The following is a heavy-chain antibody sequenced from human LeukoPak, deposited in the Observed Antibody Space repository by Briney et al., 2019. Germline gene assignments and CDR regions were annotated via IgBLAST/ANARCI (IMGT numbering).Heavy chain of an antibody. Sequence: PGGSLRLSCAASGFPFSSYAMSWVRQAPGKGLEWVSLISSSGASTYYADSVKGRFTISRDNSKHTLYLQMNGLRAEDTAVYFCAKSLERHSSGDNFDYWGQGTLVTVSS. D-gene: IGHD6-25*01. CDR3: AKSLERHSSGDNFDY. CDR2: ISSSGAST. J-gene: IGHJ4*02. V-gene: IGHV3-23*01. CDR1: GFPFSSYA.